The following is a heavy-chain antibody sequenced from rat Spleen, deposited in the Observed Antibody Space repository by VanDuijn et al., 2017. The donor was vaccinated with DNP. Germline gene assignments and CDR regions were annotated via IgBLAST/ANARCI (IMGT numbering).Heavy chain of an antibody. Sequence: EVQLMKSGGGLVQPGRSLKLSCTASGFTFTNYDMAWVRQGPTKGLEWVASITTSGGSTYYRDSVKGRFTVSRDNAENTLYLQMDSLTSEDTATYYWARHKFGVREDWFAYWGQGTLVTVSS. V-gene: IGHV5S13*01. CDR2: ITTSGGST. CDR3: ARHKFGVREDWFAY. CDR1: GFTFTNYD. D-gene: IGHD4-3*01. J-gene: IGHJ3*01.